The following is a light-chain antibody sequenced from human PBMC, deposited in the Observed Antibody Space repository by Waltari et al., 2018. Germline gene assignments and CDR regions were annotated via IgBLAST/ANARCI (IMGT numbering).Light chain of an antibody. Sequence: DIQMTQSPSTLSASAGDRFTITCRASQSIRNWFAWYHQKPGNAPPLLIDKASTLESGVPSRVSGRRSGTEFTLTVSNLQPDEFATYYCQQYNSYSLLTFGGGTKVEIK. CDR2: KAS. CDR1: QSIRNW. V-gene: IGKV1-5*03. J-gene: IGKJ4*01. CDR3: QQYNSYSLLT.